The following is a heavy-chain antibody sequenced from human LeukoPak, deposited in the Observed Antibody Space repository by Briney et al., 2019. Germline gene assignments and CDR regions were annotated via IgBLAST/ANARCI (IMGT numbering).Heavy chain of an antibody. J-gene: IGHJ5*02. D-gene: IGHD4-23*01. CDR2: MNPNSGST. Sequence: ASVKVSCKASGYTFTTYDLNWVRQTTGQGLESLGWMNPNSGSTGYAQKFQGRVTLTRDTSISTAYMELSGLNSEDTAVYFCARDAGTNSGWFDPWGRGTLVTVSS. V-gene: IGHV1-8*01. CDR3: ARDAGTNSGWFDP. CDR1: GYTFTTYD.